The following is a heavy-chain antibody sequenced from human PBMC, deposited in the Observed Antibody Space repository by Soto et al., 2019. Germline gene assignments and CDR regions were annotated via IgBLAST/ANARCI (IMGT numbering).Heavy chain of an antibody. J-gene: IGHJ2*01. Sequence: EVQLVETGGGLIQPGGSLRLSCAASGFTVSSNYMSWVRQAPGKGLEWVSVIYSGGSTYYADSVKGRFTISRDNSKITLYLQMNSLRAEDTAVYYCARERYYYDSSGYYPADWYFDLWGRGTLVTVSS. CDR2: IYSGGST. CDR3: ARERYYYDSSGYYPADWYFDL. CDR1: GFTVSSNY. D-gene: IGHD3-22*01. V-gene: IGHV3-53*02.